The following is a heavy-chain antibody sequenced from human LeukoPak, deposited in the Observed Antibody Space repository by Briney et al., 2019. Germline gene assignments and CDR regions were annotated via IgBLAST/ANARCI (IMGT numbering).Heavy chain of an antibody. D-gene: IGHD6-19*01. CDR3: ARPKAFQWLVRRGFDY. Sequence: PSETLSLTCTVSGGSISSGSYYWSWIRQPAGKGLEWIGRIYTSGSTNYNPSLKSRVTISVDTSKNQFSLKLSSVTAADTAVYYCARPKAFQWLVRRGFDYWGQGTLVTVSS. CDR1: GGSISSGSYY. CDR2: IYTSGST. J-gene: IGHJ4*02. V-gene: IGHV4-61*02.